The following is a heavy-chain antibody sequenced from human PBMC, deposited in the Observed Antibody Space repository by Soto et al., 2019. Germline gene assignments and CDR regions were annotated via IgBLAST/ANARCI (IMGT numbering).Heavy chain of an antibody. CDR3: VKDGRSTSLGGYFQH. CDR2: ISSNGGST. Sequence: PVGSLRLSCSASGFTFSSYAMHWVRQAPGKGLEYVSAISSNGGSTYYADSVKGRFTISRDNSKNTLYLQMSSLRAEDTAVYYCVKDGRSTSLGGYFQHWGQGTLVTVSS. D-gene: IGHD2-2*01. J-gene: IGHJ1*01. CDR1: GFTFSSYA. V-gene: IGHV3-64D*06.